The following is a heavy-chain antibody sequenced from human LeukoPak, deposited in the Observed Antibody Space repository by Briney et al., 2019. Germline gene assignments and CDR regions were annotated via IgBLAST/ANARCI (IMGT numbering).Heavy chain of an antibody. CDR1: GSTFNRHS. CDR2: VIHTSSGK. CDR3: AKTPDMVIEVVGTTFDS. D-gene: IGHD6-19*01. V-gene: IGHV3-23*01. J-gene: IGHJ4*02. Sequence: PGGSLRLPCEVSGSTFNRHSMSWVRQAQGKGREWVATVIHTSSGKQHADSVTGRFSVPRDNSQSTLYLQMSSLRDEDTAVDFCAKTPDMVIEVVGTTFDSWGRGTMVTVS.